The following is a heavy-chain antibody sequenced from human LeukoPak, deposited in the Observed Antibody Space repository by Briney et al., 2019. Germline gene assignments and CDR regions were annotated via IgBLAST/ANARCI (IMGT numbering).Heavy chain of an antibody. J-gene: IGHJ4*02. V-gene: IGHV3-11*04. CDR3: ARDASHCSSSSCYGPFDY. Sequence: PGGSLRLSCAASGFTFSDYYMSWIRQAPGKGLEWVSYISSSGSTIYYADSVKGRFTISRDNAKNSLYLQMNSLRDEDTAVYYCARDASHCSSSSCYGPFDYWGQGTLVTVSS. CDR2: ISSSGSTI. CDR1: GFTFSDYY. D-gene: IGHD2-2*01.